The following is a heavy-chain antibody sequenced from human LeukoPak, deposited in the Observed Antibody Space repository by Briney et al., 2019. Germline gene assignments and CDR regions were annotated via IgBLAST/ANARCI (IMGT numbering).Heavy chain of an antibody. CDR3: AKSGGVTTTLGY. V-gene: IGHV3-30*18. D-gene: IGHD4-17*01. Sequence: GRSLRLSCAASGFTLSRYGMHWVRQAPGKGLEWVAVISYDGSNKYYADSVKGRFTISRDNSKNTLYLQMNSLRAEDTAVYYSAKSGGVTTTLGYWGQGTLVTVSS. J-gene: IGHJ4*02. CDR2: ISYDGSNK. CDR1: GFTLSRYG.